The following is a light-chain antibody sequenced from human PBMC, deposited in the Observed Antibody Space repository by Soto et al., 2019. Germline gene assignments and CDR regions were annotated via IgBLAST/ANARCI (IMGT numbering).Light chain of an antibody. CDR1: QDIGSW. V-gene: IGKV1D-12*01. Sequence: DIQMTQSPSSVSASVGGRVTITCRASQDIGSWLAWYQQKPGKAPKLPIYAASSLQSGVPSRFSGSGSGTDFTLTIRSLQPEDFATYYCQQPVSFPITFGQGTRLEIK. CDR2: AAS. CDR3: QQPVSFPIT. J-gene: IGKJ5*01.